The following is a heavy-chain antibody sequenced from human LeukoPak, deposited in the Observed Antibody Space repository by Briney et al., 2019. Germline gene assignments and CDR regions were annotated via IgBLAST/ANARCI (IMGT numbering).Heavy chain of an antibody. J-gene: IGHJ3*02. CDR1: GYTFTGYY. V-gene: IGHV1-2*02. D-gene: IGHD2-21*02. CDR3: ASIVVVTARYAFDI. Sequence: ALVKVSCKASGYTFTGYYMHWVRQAPGQGLEWMGWINPNSGDTNYAQKFQGRVTMTRDTSISTAYMELSRLRSDDTAVYYCASIVVVTARYAFDIWGQGTMVTVSS. CDR2: INPNSGDT.